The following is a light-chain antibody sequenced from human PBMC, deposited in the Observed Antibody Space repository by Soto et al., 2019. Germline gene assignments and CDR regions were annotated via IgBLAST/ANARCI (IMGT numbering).Light chain of an antibody. CDR1: SSNIGSNT. CDR2: NNN. CDR3: AAWDDSLNGLV. Sequence: QSVLTQPPSASGTPGQRVTISCSGSSSNIGSNTVNWYQRLPGTAPKLLIYNNNQRPSGVPDRFSGSKSGTSASLAISGLQFEDEADYYCAAWDDSLNGLVFGTGTKLTVL. J-gene: IGLJ1*01. V-gene: IGLV1-44*01.